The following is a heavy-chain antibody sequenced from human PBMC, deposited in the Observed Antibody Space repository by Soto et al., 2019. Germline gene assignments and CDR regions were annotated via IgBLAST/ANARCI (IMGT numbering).Heavy chain of an antibody. Sequence: SGFTFSSYSMNWVRQAPGKGLEWVSSISNSSSYIYYADSVKGRFTISRDNAKNSLYLQMNSLRAEDTAVYYCARDLFEGAWAVAGLFYFDYWGQGTLVTVSS. CDR1: GFTFSSYS. V-gene: IGHV3-21*01. J-gene: IGHJ4*02. CDR2: ISNSSSYI. D-gene: IGHD6-19*01. CDR3: ARDLFEGAWAVAGLFYFDY.